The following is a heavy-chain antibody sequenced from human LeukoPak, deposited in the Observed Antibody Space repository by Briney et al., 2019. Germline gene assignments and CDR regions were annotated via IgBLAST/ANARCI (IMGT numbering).Heavy chain of an antibody. Sequence: SETLSLTCTVSGYSIMSTFYWGWIRQSPGEGLEWIGNVYHSGSTYSNPSLSSRGTISVDTSKNEFSLKLSSVTAADTAVDYCARVSDDELGGNSGAIYFESWGQGTLVTVSS. D-gene: IGHD4-23*01. CDR2: VYHSGST. CDR3: ARVSDDELGGNSGAIYFES. V-gene: IGHV4-38-2*02. J-gene: IGHJ4*02. CDR1: GYSIMSTFY.